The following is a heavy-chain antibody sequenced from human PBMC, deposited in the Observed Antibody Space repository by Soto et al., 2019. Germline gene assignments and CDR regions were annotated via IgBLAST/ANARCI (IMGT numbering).Heavy chain of an antibody. CDR2: IIPLFASP. CDR1: GGTFTTFA. V-gene: IGHV1-69*01. Sequence: QVQLLQSGAEVKTPGSSVRVSCKTSGGTFTTFAVGWLRQAPGQGIQWIGGIIPLFASPHYAQKFRGRVTISADESTSTVFMDLNGLTPYQPAVYYWTREGGDSGYAQSPFDYWGQGTLVTVSS. J-gene: IGHJ4*02. CDR3: TREGGDSGYAQSPFDY. D-gene: IGHD5-12*01.